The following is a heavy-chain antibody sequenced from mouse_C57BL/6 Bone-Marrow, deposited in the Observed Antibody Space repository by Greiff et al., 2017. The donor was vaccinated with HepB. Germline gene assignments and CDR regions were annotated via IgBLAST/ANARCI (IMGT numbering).Heavy chain of an antibody. CDR1: GYTFTSYW. CDR2: IDPSDSYT. CDR3: ASEGDYPWFAY. J-gene: IGHJ3*01. D-gene: IGHD2-4*01. V-gene: IGHV1-69*01. Sequence: VQLQQSGAELVMPGASVKLSCKASGYTFTSYWMHWVKQRPGQGLEWIGEIDPSDSYTNYNQKFKGKSTLTVDKSSSTAYMQLSSLTSEDSAVYYCASEGDYPWFAYWGRGTLVTVSA.